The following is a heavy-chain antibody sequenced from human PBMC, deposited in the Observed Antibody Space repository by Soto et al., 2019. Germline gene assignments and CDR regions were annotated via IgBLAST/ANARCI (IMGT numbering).Heavy chain of an antibody. Sequence: GGSLRLSCAASGFTFSSYAMSWVRQAPGKGLEWVSAISGSGGSTYYADSVKGRFTISRDNSKNTLYLQMNSLRAEDTAVYYCAKDMLTFWSGYHTIDYWGQGTLVTVSS. CDR3: AKDMLTFWSGYHTIDY. J-gene: IGHJ4*02. V-gene: IGHV3-23*01. CDR2: ISGSGGST. D-gene: IGHD3-3*01. CDR1: GFTFSSYA.